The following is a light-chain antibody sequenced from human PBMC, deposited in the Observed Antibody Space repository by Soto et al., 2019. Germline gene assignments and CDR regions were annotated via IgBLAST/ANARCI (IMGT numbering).Light chain of an antibody. V-gene: IGKV3-11*01. CDR1: HTVGRY. J-gene: IGKJ5*01. Sequence: EIVLTQSPSTLSLSPGDRVTLSCRASHTVGRYLSWYQHSPGQGPRLLVYDESNRATGIPARFSGSGSETDLNLTISRLEPEDFAVYYCQKRLHWPITCGQGTRLEIK. CDR2: DES. CDR3: QKRLHWPIT.